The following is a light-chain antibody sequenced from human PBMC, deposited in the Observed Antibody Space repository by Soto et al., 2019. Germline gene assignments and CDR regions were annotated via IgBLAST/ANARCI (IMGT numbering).Light chain of an antibody. CDR2: GAS. J-gene: IGKJ5*01. CDR3: QQHDTWPIT. CDR1: QSLSGN. Sequence: LMTQSPATLSVSPGERATLSCRASQSLSGNLAWYQQKPGQAPRLLIYGASRRAPGIPARFSGSESGTEFTLTISSLQSEDFAVYYCQQHDTWPITFGQGTRLEIK. V-gene: IGKV3-15*01.